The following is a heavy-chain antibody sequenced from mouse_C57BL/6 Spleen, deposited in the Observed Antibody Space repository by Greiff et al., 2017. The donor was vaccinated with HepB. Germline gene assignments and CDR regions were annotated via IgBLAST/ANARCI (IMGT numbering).Heavy chain of an antibody. CDR3: ARDYYGSSYGFAY. V-gene: IGHV1-54*01. D-gene: IGHD1-1*01. J-gene: IGHJ3*01. CDR2: INPGSGGT. Sequence: VQLQQSGAELVRPGTSVKVSCKASGYAFTKYLIEWVKQRPGQGLEWIGVINPGSGGTNYNEKFKGKATLTADKSSITAYMQLSSLTSEDSAVYFDARDYYGSSYGFAYWGQGTLVTVSA. CDR1: GYAFTKYL.